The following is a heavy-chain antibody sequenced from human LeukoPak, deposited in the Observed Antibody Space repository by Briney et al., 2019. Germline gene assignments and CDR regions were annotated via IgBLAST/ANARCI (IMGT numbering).Heavy chain of an antibody. V-gene: IGHV3-30-3*01. CDR1: GFTFSSYA. Sequence: GGSLRLSCAASGFTFSSYAMHWVRQAPGKGLEWVAVISYDGSNKYYADSVKGRFTISRDNSKNTLYLQMNSLRAEDTAVYYCARVAAPRRFDYWGQGTLVTVSS. J-gene: IGHJ4*02. CDR2: ISYDGSNK. D-gene: IGHD6-13*01. CDR3: ARVAAPRRFDY.